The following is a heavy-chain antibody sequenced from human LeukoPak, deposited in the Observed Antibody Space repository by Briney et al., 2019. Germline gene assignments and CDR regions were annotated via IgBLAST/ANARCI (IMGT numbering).Heavy chain of an antibody. Sequence: ASVKVSCKASGYTFTSYDINWVRQATGQGLEWMGWMNPNSGNTGYAQRFQGRVTMTRDTSMSIAYMELSSLRSDDTAVYYCARGTPYCRSASCYNYWGQGTLLTVSS. CDR2: MNPNSGNT. CDR1: GYTFTSYD. D-gene: IGHD2-2*02. V-gene: IGHV1-8*01. J-gene: IGHJ4*02. CDR3: ARGTPYCRSASCYNY.